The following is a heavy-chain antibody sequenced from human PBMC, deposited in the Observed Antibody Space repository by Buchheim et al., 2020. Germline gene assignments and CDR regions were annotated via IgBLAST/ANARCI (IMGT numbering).Heavy chain of an antibody. Sequence: QLQLQESGPGLVKPSETLSLTCNVSGGSISSSSFYWGWMRQPPGKGLEWIGSLYNSGSTYYNSSLKSRVTISVQTSKKHFSLRLTSVTAADTAVYYCASGWNAIDYWGQGTL. J-gene: IGHJ4*02. CDR2: LYNSGST. CDR3: ASGWNAIDY. D-gene: IGHD1-1*01. V-gene: IGHV4-39*01. CDR1: GGSISSSSFY.